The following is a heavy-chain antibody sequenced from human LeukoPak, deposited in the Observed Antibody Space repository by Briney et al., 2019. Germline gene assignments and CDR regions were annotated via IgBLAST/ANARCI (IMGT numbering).Heavy chain of an antibody. Sequence: GGSLRLSCAASGFTFSDYYMSWIRQAPGKGLEWVSYISSSGSTIYYADSVKGRFTISRDNAKNSLYLQMNSLRAEDTAVYYCAKDRSTGIYYYYYGMDVWGQGTTVTVSS. CDR1: GFTFSDYY. CDR2: ISSSGSTI. D-gene: IGHD1-1*01. V-gene: IGHV3-11*01. J-gene: IGHJ6*02. CDR3: AKDRSTGIYYYYYGMDV.